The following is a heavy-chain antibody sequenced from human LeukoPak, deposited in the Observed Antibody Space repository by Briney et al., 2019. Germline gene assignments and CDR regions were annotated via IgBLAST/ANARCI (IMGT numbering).Heavy chain of an antibody. CDR1: GGTFSSYA. J-gene: IGHJ4*02. CDR2: IIPIFGTA. Sequence: GASVKVSCKASGGTFSSYAISWVRQAPGQGLEWVGGIIPIFGTANYAQKFQGRVTITTDESTSTAYMELSSLRSEDMAVYYCARALAYCGGDCYSGLDYWGQGTLVTVSS. D-gene: IGHD2-21*02. V-gene: IGHV1-69*05. CDR3: ARALAYCGGDCYSGLDY.